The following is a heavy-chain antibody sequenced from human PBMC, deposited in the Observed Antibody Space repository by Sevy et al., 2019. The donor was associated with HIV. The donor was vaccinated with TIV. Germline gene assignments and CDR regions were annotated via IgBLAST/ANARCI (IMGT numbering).Heavy chain of an antibody. CDR3: AKDGPPYYTSGSYMYYFDY. CDR2: ISYDGRGK. V-gene: IGHV3-30*18. J-gene: IGHJ4*02. CDR1: GFTFSSFG. D-gene: IGHD3-10*01. Sequence: GSLRLSCAASGFTFSSFGMPWVRQVSGQGLEWGSIISYDGRGKRYVDFVKGRFTISRASSKNTLYRQMNSLRGGDTAVYYCAKDGPPYYTSGSYMYYFDYWGQGALVTVSS.